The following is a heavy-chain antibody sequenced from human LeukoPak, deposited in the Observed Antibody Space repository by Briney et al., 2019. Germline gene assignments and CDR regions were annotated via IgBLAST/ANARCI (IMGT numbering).Heavy chain of an antibody. CDR3: ARVNSILGGHYFDY. V-gene: IGHV1-69*05. CDR1: GGTFSSYA. D-gene: IGHD3-3*01. CDR2: IIPIFGTA. J-gene: IGHJ4*02. Sequence: ASVKVSCKASGGTFSSYAISWVRQAPGQGLEWMGGIIPIFGTANYAQKFQGRVTITTDESTSTAYMELSSLRSEDTAVYYCARVNSILGGHYFDYWGQGTLVTVSS.